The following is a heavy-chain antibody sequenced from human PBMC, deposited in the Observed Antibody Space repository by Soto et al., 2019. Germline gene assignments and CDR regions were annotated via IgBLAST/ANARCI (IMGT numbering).Heavy chain of an antibody. CDR3: ARPFDTSGWYDH. CDR1: GYSFTTYW. CDR2: IYPGDSDT. V-gene: IGHV5-51*01. Sequence: PGECLKISCKGSGYSFTTYWIAWVRQMPGKGLECMGIIYPGDSDTRYSPSFQGQVTISTDKSINTAYLQWSSLKASDSAIYCCARPFDTSGWYDHWGQGTLVTVSS. J-gene: IGHJ5*02. D-gene: IGHD6-19*01.